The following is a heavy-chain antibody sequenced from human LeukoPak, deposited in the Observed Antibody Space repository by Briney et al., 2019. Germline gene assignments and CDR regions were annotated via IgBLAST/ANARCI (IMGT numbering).Heavy chain of an antibody. CDR2: IWYDGSNK. V-gene: IGHV3-33*01. CDR3: ARPAGGYCSSTSCYTDYYYGMDV. Sequence: GGSLRLSCVASGFTFSSYGMHWVRQAPGKGLEWVAVIWYDGSNKYYADSVKGRFTISRDNSKNTLYLQMNSLRAEDTAVYYCARPAGGYCSSTSCYTDYYYGMDVWGQGTTVTVSS. D-gene: IGHD2-2*02. CDR1: GFTFSSYG. J-gene: IGHJ6*02.